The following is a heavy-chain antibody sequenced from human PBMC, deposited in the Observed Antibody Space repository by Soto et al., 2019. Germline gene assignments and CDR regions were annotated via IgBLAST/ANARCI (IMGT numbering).Heavy chain of an antibody. D-gene: IGHD6-6*01. CDR2: ISAYNGNT. CDR3: ARDQGSSSVYYYYYGMDV. Sequence: ASVKVSCKASGYTFTSYGISWVRQAPGQGLEWMGWISAYNGNTNYAQKLQGRVTMTTDTSTSTAYMELRSLRSDDTAVYYCARDQGSSSVYYYYYGMDVWGQGTTVTVSS. CDR1: GYTFTSYG. V-gene: IGHV1-18*01. J-gene: IGHJ6*02.